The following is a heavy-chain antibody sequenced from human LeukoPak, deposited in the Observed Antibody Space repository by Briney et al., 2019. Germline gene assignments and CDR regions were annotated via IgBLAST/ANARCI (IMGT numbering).Heavy chain of an antibody. CDR2: ISSSGSTI. Sequence: GGSLRLSCAASGFTFSSYEMNWVRQAPGKGLEWVSYISSSGSTIYYADSVKGRFTISRDNAKNSLYLQMNSLRAEDTAVYYCARDRCDDYAHYGMDVWGQGTTVTVSS. CDR3: ARDRCDDYAHYGMDV. J-gene: IGHJ6*02. D-gene: IGHD3-16*01. CDR1: GFTFSSYE. V-gene: IGHV3-48*03.